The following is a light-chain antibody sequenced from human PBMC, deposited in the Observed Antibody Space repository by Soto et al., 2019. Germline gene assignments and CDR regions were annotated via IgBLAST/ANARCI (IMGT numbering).Light chain of an antibody. J-gene: IGLJ3*02. CDR3: SSYAGSNNVV. V-gene: IGLV2-8*01. CDR2: EVS. CDR1: SSDVGGYNY. Sequence: QSVLTQPPSASGSPGQSVTISCTGTSSDVGGYNYVSWYQQHPGKAPKLMIYEVSDRPSGVPDRFSGSKSGNTASLTVSGLQAEDAADYYCSSYAGSNNVVFGGGTKLTVL.